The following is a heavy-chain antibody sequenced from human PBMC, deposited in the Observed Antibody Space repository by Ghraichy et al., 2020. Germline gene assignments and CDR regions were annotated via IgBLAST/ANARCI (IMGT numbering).Heavy chain of an antibody. CDR1: GGSFGGYS. J-gene: IGHJ6*04. V-gene: IGHV4-34*01. Sequence: SETLSLTCTVSGGSFGGYSWSWIRQPPGQGLEWIGEINHRGNTNYNPSLKSRVTISVDTSKNQFSLKLSSVTAADTAVYYCAIYPPEQYGSGSYFGYYYYYYGMDVCSERNTVTYSP. CDR2: INHRGNT. D-gene: IGHD3-10*01. CDR3: AIYPPEQYGSGSYFGYYYYYYGMDV.